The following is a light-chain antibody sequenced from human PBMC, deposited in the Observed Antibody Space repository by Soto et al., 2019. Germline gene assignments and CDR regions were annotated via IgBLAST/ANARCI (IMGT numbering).Light chain of an antibody. V-gene: IGKV3-11*01. CDR1: QSVSSY. J-gene: IGKJ5*01. CDR2: DAS. CDR3: QQRSNWPPT. Sequence: EIVLTQYPGTLSLSPGERATLSCRASQSVSSYLAWYQQKPGQAPRLLIYDASNRATGIPARFSGSGSGTDFALTISSLEPEDFAVYYCQQRSNWPPTFGQGTRLEIK.